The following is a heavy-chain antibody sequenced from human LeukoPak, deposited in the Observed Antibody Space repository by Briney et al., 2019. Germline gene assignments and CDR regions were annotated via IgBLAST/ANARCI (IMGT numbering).Heavy chain of an antibody. D-gene: IGHD3-3*01. Sequence: GGSLRLSCAASGFTFSSYGMQWVRQAPGKGLEWVAVISYDGSNKYYADSVKGRFTISRDNSKNTLYLQMNSLRAEDTAVYYCAKSAPEYYDFWGGADYWGQGTLVTVSS. CDR3: AKSAPEYYDFWGGADY. CDR1: GFTFSSYG. V-gene: IGHV3-30*18. J-gene: IGHJ4*02. CDR2: ISYDGSNK.